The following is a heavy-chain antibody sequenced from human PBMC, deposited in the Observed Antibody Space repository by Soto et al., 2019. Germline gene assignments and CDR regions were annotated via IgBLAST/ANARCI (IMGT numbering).Heavy chain of an antibody. J-gene: IGHJ4*02. CDR2: INHSGST. V-gene: IGHV4-34*01. D-gene: IGHD3-22*01. CDR3: ARAQDYYDSSGYSPHYFDY. CDR1: GGSFSGYY. Sequence: TLSLTCAVYGGSFSGYYWSWIRQPPGKGLEWIGEINHSGSTNYNPSLKSRVTISVDTSKNQFSLKLSSVTAADTAVYYCARAQDYYDSSGYSPHYFDYWGQG.